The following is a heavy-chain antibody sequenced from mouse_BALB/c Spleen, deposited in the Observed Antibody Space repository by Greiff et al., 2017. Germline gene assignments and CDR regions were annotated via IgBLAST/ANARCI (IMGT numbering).Heavy chain of an antibody. J-gene: IGHJ3*01. CDR1: GFTFSSYT. CDR2: ISSGGSYT. D-gene: IGHD2-4*01. V-gene: IGHV5-6-4*01. CDR3: TRIYYDYDAGFAY. Sequence: EVMLVESGGGLVKPGGSLKLSCAASGFTFSSYTMSWVRQTPEKRLEWVATISSGGSYTYYPDSVKGRFTISRDKAKNTLYLQMSSLRSEDTAMYYCTRIYYDYDAGFAYWGQGTLVTVSA.